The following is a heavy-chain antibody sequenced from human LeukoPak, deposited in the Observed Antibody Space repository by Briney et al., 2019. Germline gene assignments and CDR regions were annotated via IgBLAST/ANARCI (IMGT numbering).Heavy chain of an antibody. CDR3: ARAPRGSGGGSPPGGFQH. CDR1: GGSFSGYY. Sequence: PSETLSLTCAVYGGSFSGYYWSWIRQPPGKGLEWIGEINHSGSTNYNPSLKSRVTISVDTSKNQFSLKLSSVTAADTAVYYCARAPRGSGGGSPPGGFQHWGQGTLVTVSS. V-gene: IGHV4-34*01. CDR2: INHSGST. D-gene: IGHD2-15*01. J-gene: IGHJ1*01.